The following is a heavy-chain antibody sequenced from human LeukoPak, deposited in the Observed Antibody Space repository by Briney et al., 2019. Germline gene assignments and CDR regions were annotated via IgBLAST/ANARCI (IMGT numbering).Heavy chain of an antibody. CDR2: IYTSGST. CDR3: ARGASITMVRGAPLDY. J-gene: IGHJ4*02. D-gene: IGHD3-10*01. Sequence: PSETLSLTCTVSGGSISSGSYYWSWIRQPAGKGLVWIGRIYTSGSTNYNPSLKSRVTISVDTSKNQFSLKLSSVTAADTAVYYCARGASITMVRGAPLDYWGQGTLVTVSS. V-gene: IGHV4-61*02. CDR1: GGSISSGSYY.